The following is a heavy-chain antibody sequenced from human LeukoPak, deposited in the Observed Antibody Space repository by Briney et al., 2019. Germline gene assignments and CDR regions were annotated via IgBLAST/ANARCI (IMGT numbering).Heavy chain of an antibody. CDR2: INPNSGGT. CDR3: ARGLSTTVTNFCDY. Sequence: ASVKVSCKASGYTFTSYYMHWVRQAPGQGLEWMGRINPNSGGTNFAQNFQGRVTLTRDTSISTAYMELSSLRSDDTAVYYCARGLSTTVTNFCDYWGQGTLVTVSS. CDR1: GYTFTSYY. D-gene: IGHD4-11*01. J-gene: IGHJ4*02. V-gene: IGHV1-2*06.